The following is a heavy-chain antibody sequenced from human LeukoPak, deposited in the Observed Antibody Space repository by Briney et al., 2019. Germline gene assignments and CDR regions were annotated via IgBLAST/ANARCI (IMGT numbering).Heavy chain of an antibody. CDR3: ARGPRLLWFWESDYYGMDV. J-gene: IGHJ6*02. Sequence: SETLSLTCTVSGGSISSYYWSWIRQPAGKGLEWIGRIYTSGSTNYNPSLKSRVTMSVDTSKNQFSLKLSSVTAADTAVYYCARGPRLLWFWESDYYGMDVWGQGTTVTVSS. V-gene: IGHV4-4*07. CDR1: GGSISSYY. CDR2: IYTSGST. D-gene: IGHD3-10*01.